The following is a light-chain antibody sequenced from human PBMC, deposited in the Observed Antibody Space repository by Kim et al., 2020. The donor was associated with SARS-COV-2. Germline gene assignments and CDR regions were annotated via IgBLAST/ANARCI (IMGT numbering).Light chain of an antibody. CDR3: AAWDDSLNGVL. V-gene: IGLV1-47*01. J-gene: IGLJ2*01. CDR2: RNN. Sequence: GQRVPLAFSGSSPNIGRHLVYWYHQLPGPAPKLLMYRNNQRPSGVPDRFSGSKSGTSASLAISGLRSEDEAEYYCAAWDDSLNGVLFGGGTKLTVL. CDR1: SPNIGRHL.